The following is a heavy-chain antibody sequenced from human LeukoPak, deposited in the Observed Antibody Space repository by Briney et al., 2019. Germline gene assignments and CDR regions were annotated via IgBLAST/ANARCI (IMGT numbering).Heavy chain of an antibody. D-gene: IGHD1-26*01. J-gene: IGHJ4*02. CDR3: ARHGTLGSTTYPLDY. CDR1: GGSISGYY. CDR2: IYYSGST. Sequence: SETLSLTFTVSGGSISGYYWSWIRQAPGKGLEWIGNIYYSGSTNYSPSLKSRVTISVDTSKNQFSLKLSSVTAADTAVYYCARHGTLGSTTYPLDYWGQGTLVTVSS. V-gene: IGHV4-59*08.